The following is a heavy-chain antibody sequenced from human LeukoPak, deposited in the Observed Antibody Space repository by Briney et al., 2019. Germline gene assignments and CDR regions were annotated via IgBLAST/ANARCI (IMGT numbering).Heavy chain of an antibody. D-gene: IGHD6-13*01. V-gene: IGHV3-9*01. CDR3: ARAEGDSSSWYRY. Sequence: GGSLRLSCAASGFTFADYAMHWVRQTPGKGLEWVSGISWNSGNIDYADSVKGRFTISRDNAKNSLYLQMNSLRAEDTAVYYCARAEGDSSSWYRYWGQGTLVTVSS. CDR2: ISWNSGNI. J-gene: IGHJ4*02. CDR1: GFTFADYA.